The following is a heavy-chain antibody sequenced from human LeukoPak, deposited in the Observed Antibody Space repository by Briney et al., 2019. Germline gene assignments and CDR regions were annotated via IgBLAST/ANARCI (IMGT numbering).Heavy chain of an antibody. CDR2: IYYSGST. V-gene: IGHV4-39*01. CDR1: GGSISSSSYY. D-gene: IGHD3-10*01. CDR3: AREVMVRGVIGQNYMDV. Sequence: SETLSLTCTVSGGSISSSSYYWGWIRQPPGKGLEWIGSIYYSGSTYYNPSLKSRVTISVDTSKNQFSLKLSSVTAADTAVYYCAREVMVRGVIGQNYMDVWGKGTTVTISS. J-gene: IGHJ6*03.